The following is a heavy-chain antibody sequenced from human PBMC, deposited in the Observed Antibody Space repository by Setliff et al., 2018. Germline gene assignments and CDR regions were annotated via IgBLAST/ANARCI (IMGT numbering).Heavy chain of an antibody. V-gene: IGHV1-46*03. CDR3: ARDRLYNSWSGTSSPAPHDAFDI. CDR1: GYTLSNYY. CDR2: INPSGGLT. Sequence: ASVKVSCKASGYTLSNYYMHWVRQAPGQGLEWMGIINPSGGLTRYAQKFQGRVTLTRDTSTSTVYMEVSSLRSEDTAVYFCARDRLYNSWSGTSSPAPHDAFDIWGQGTMVTVSS. J-gene: IGHJ3*02. D-gene: IGHD3-3*01.